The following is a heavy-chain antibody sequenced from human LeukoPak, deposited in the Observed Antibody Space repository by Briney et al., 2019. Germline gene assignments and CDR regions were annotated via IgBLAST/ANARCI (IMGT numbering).Heavy chain of an antibody. Sequence: GESLKISCKGSGYSFTSYWIGWVRQMPGKGLEWMGIIYPGDSDTRYNPPFQGQVTISADKSISTAYLQWSSLKASDTAMYYCARQYDSSGYEAGYWGQGTLVTVSS. D-gene: IGHD3-22*01. J-gene: IGHJ4*02. CDR1: GYSFTSYW. CDR3: ARQYDSSGYEAGY. V-gene: IGHV5-51*01. CDR2: IYPGDSDT.